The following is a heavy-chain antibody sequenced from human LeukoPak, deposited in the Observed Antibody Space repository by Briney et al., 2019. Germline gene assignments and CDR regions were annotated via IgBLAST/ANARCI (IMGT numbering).Heavy chain of an antibody. J-gene: IGHJ5*02. CDR3: ARKYSSSSWFDP. CDR1: GGSFSGYY. D-gene: IGHD6-13*01. V-gene: IGHV4-34*01. Sequence: SKSLSLTCAVYGGSFSGYYWSWIRQPPGKGLEWIGEINHSGSTNYNPSLKSRVTISVDTSKNQFSLKLSSVTAADTAVYYCARKYSSSSWFDPWGQGTLVTVSS. CDR2: INHSGST.